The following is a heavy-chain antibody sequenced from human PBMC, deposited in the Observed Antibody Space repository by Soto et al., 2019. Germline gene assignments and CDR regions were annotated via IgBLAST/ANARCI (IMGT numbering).Heavy chain of an antibody. V-gene: IGHV3-53*01. D-gene: IGHD4-17*01. Sequence: PGGSLRLSCAASGFTVSRNYMSWVRQAPGKGLEWVSVIYSGGSTYYADSVKGRFTISRDNSKNTLYLQMNSLRAEDTAVYYCARVLGYGDSWAGMDVWGQGTTVTVSS. CDR2: IYSGGST. CDR3: ARVLGYGDSWAGMDV. J-gene: IGHJ6*02. CDR1: GFTVSRNY.